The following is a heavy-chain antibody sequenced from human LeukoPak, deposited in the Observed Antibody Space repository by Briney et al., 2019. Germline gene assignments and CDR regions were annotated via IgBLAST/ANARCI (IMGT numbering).Heavy chain of an antibody. CDR3: ARQWSHDAFDI. Sequence: PSETLSLTCTVSGGSLSSSNNYWGWTRQPPGKGLEWIGYIYYSGSTNYNPSLKSRVTISVDTSKNQFSLKLSSVTAADTAVYYCARQWSHDAFDIWGQGTMVTVSS. V-gene: IGHV4-61*01. CDR2: IYYSGST. J-gene: IGHJ3*02. D-gene: IGHD2-8*01. CDR1: GGSLSSSNNY.